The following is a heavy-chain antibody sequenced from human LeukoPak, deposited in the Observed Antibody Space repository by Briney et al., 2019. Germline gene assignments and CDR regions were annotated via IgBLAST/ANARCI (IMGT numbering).Heavy chain of an antibody. CDR3: AKPVLEFSGSYGAFDM. D-gene: IGHD1-26*01. CDR2: ITGSGGST. J-gene: IGHJ3*02. Sequence: SGGSLRLSCAASGFTFSSYAMSWVRQAPGKGLEWVSSITGSGGSTYHADSVRFTISRDNSKNTVYLQMNSLRAEDTAVYYCAKPVLEFSGSYGAFDMRGQGTMVTVSS. V-gene: IGHV3-23*01. CDR1: GFTFSSYA.